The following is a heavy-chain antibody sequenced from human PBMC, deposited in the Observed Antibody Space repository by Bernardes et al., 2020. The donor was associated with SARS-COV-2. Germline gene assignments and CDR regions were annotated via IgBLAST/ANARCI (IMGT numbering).Heavy chain of an antibody. CDR1: GGSISSGGYY. V-gene: IGHV4-31*03. CDR2: IYYNGII. D-gene: IGHD1-1*01. CDR3: ATWNWSDHYFDY. Sequence: SETLSLTCTVSGGSISSGGYYWSWIRQHPGKGLEWIGYIYYNGIIYYSPSLQSRVAISLDTSKNQFSLKLSSVTAADTAVYFCATWNWSDHYFDYWGQGTLVTVSS. J-gene: IGHJ4*02.